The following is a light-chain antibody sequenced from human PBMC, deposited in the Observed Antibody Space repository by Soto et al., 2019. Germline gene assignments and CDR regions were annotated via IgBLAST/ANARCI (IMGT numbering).Light chain of an antibody. V-gene: IGKV1-39*01. CDR1: QSISSY. CDR3: QQRNSTPWT. Sequence: EIQMTQSPSTLSASLGDRVTITCRASQSISSYLDWYQQKPGQAPKLLIYAASNMQSGVPARFSGSGSGTDFTLTISSLQPEDFATYYCQQRNSTPWTFGQGTKVEIK. J-gene: IGKJ1*01. CDR2: AAS.